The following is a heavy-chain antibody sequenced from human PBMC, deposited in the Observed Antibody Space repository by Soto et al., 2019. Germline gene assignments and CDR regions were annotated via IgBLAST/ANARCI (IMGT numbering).Heavy chain of an antibody. CDR2: INYDGSSK. Sequence: QVHLVEWGGGAVQAGRSLRVSCATSGFTFSAYGMHWVRQAPGKGLEWVAFINYDGSSKFYGDSVKGRFTVSRDNSKNTLFLQLNSLRGEDTATYYCARCKQKVIHCAMDVWGQGATVTVTS. CDR1: GFTFSAYG. V-gene: IGHV3-33*01. CDR3: ARCKQKVIHCAMDV. D-gene: IGHD2-21*01. J-gene: IGHJ6*02.